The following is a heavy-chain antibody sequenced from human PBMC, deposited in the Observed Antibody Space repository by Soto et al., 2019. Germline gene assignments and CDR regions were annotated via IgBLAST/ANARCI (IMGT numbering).Heavy chain of an antibody. Sequence: SETLSLTCAVYGGSFSGYYWSWIRQPPGKGLEWIGEINHSGSTNYNPSLKSRVTISVDTSKNQFSLKLSSVTAADTAVYYCARVDIIAADGRLNYGMDVWGQGTTVTVS. CDR2: INHSGST. V-gene: IGHV4-34*01. J-gene: IGHJ6*02. D-gene: IGHD6-13*01. CDR1: GGSFSGYY. CDR3: ARVDIIAADGRLNYGMDV.